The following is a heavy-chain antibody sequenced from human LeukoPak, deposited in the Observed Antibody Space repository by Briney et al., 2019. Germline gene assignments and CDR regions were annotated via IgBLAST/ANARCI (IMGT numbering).Heavy chain of an antibody. CDR3: ATMPPRFKVVTAIHGY. J-gene: IGHJ4*02. D-gene: IGHD2-21*02. CDR1: GYTFTGYY. Sequence: GASVKVSCKASGYTFTGYYMHWVRQATGQGLEWMGRINPNSGGTNYAQKFQGRVTMTRDTSISTAYMELSRLRSDDTAVYYCATMPPRFKVVTAIHGYWGQGTLVTVSS. V-gene: IGHV1-2*06. CDR2: INPNSGGT.